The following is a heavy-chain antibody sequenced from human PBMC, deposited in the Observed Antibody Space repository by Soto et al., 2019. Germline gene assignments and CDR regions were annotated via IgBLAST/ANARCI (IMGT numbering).Heavy chain of an antibody. CDR3: ARHLSPSSVVYYFGMYX. D-gene: IGHD3-10*01. CDR1: TYSFTNYW. J-gene: IGHJ6*02. CDR2: IDPSDSYT. V-gene: IGHV5-10-1*01. Sequence: GESLKISCRASTYSFTNYWITWVRQVPGRGLELMVMIDPSDSYTSYSRSFQGHVTMSAYKSSNTAFLHWSSLQASDTAMYYCARHLSPSSVVYYFGMYXWGQGTMFTVS.